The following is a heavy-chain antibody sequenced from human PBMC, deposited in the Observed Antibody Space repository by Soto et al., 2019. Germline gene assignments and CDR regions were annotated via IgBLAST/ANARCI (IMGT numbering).Heavy chain of an antibody. CDR3: ARQAGLDRNRFDP. J-gene: IGHJ5*02. Sequence: GESLKISCKGSGYSFTDYWIGWVRQMPGKGLEWMGIIYPGDSDTKYSPAFQGQVIISADKSTSIAYLQWSSLKASDTAMYYCARQAGLDRNRFDPWGQGTLVTVSS. V-gene: IGHV5-51*01. CDR1: GYSFTDYW. CDR2: IYPGDSDT. D-gene: IGHD3-16*01.